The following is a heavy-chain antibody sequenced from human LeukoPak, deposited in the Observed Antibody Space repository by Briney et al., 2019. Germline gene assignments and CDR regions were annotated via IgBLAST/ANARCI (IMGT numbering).Heavy chain of an antibody. CDR1: GFTFSSYG. CDR2: IWYDGSNK. V-gene: IGHV3-33*06. Sequence: PGESLKISCAVSGFTFSSYGMHWVRQAPGKGLEWVAVIWYDGSNKYYADSVKGRFTISRDNSKNTLYLQMNSLRAEDTAVYYCAKGSGVWGSYRGIDYWGQGTLVTVSS. D-gene: IGHD3-16*02. CDR3: AKGSGVWGSYRGIDY. J-gene: IGHJ4*02.